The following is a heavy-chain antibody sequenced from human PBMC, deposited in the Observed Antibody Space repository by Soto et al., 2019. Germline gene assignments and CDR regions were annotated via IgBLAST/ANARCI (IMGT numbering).Heavy chain of an antibody. Sequence: GSLRLSCAASGFTFSSYGMHWVRQAPGKGLEWVAVISYDGSNKYYADSVKGRFTISRDNSKNTLYLQMNSLRAEDTAVYYCAKDRGDGYKYYFDYWGQGTLVTVSS. J-gene: IGHJ4*02. CDR1: GFTFSSYG. V-gene: IGHV3-30*18. D-gene: IGHD3-10*01. CDR2: ISYDGSNK. CDR3: AKDRGDGYKYYFDY.